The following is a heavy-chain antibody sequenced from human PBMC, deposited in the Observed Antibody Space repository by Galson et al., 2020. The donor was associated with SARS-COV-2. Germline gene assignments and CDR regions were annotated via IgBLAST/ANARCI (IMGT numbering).Heavy chain of an antibody. CDR3: ARDKTGYWYFDL. CDR2: IGTAGDT. V-gene: IGHV3-13*01. Sequence: GESLKISCAASGFTFSSYDMHWVRQATGKGLEWVSAIGTAGDTYYPGSVKGRFTISRENAKNSLYLQMNSLRAGDTAVYYCARDKTGYWYFDLWGRGTLVTVSS. J-gene: IGHJ2*01. CDR1: GFTFSSYD.